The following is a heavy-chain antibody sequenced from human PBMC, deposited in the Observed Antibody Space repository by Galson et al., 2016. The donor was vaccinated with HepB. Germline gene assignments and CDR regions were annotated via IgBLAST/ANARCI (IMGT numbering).Heavy chain of an antibody. CDR2: ISSDGNNK. CDR3: AKDGDTLEVTSAIPLDF. D-gene: IGHD2-21*02. V-gene: IGHV3-30*18. Sequence: SLRLSCAASGLMFSNHGMPWVRRSPGEGLEWVAVISSDGNNKYYGDSVKGRFTISRDNSKNTVYLLMNRLRAEDTAVYFCAKDGDTLEVTSAIPLDFWGQGTTVTVSS. J-gene: IGHJ6*02. CDR1: GLMFSNHG.